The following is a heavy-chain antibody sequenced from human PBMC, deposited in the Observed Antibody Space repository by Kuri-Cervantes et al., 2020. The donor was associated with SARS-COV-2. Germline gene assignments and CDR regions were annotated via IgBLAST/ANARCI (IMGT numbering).Heavy chain of an antibody. D-gene: IGHD6-13*01. CDR3: AKDVAAGTRAPPEYFQH. CDR1: GFTFSSYA. V-gene: IGHV3-23*01. J-gene: IGHJ1*01. Sequence: GESLKISCAASGFTFSSYAMSWVRQAPGKGLEWVSAISGGGGSTYYADSLEGRFTISRDSSKNTLYLQMNSLRAEDTAVYYCAKDVAAGTRAPPEYFQHWGQGTLVTVSS. CDR2: ISGGGGST.